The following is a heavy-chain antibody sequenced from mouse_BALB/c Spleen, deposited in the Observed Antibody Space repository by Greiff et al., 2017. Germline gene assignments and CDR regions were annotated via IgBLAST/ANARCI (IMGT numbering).Heavy chain of an antibody. J-gene: IGHJ4*01. CDR2: INSNGGST. V-gene: IGHV5-6-2*01. CDR1: GFTFSSYY. D-gene: IGHD1-1*01. Sequence: EVKVVESGGGLVKLGGSLKLSCAASGFTFSSYYMSWVRQTPEKRLELVAAINSNGGSTYYPDTVKGRFTISRDNAKNTLYLQMSSLKSEDTALYYCARHGSSYGNAMDYWGQGTSVTVSS. CDR3: ARHGSSYGNAMDY.